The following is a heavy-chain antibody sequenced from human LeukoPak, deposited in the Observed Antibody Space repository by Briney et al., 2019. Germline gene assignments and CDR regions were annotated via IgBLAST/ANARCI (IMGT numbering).Heavy chain of an antibody. V-gene: IGHV3-9*01. D-gene: IGHD3-22*01. CDR1: GFTFDDYA. CDR3: AKGLYYDSSGYYSNCDY. CDR2: ISWNSGSI. Sequence: GGSLRLSCAASGFTFDDYAMHWVRQAPGKGLEWASGISWNSGSIGYADSVKGRFTISRDNAKNSLYLQMNSLRAEDTALYYCAKGLYYDSSGYYSNCDYWGQGTLVTVSA. J-gene: IGHJ4*02.